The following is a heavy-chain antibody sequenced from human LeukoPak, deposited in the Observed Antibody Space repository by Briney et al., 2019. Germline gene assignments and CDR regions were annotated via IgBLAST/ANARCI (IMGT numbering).Heavy chain of an antibody. Sequence: SCKASGGTFSSYAMHWVRQAPGKGLEWVAVISYDGSNKYYADSVKGRFTISRDNSKNTLYLQMSSLRAEDTAVYYCARDRIVVVVAAPLYWGQGTLVTVSS. CDR3: ARDRIVVVVAAPLY. J-gene: IGHJ4*02. V-gene: IGHV3-30-3*01. CDR1: GGTFSSYA. D-gene: IGHD2-15*01. CDR2: ISYDGSNK.